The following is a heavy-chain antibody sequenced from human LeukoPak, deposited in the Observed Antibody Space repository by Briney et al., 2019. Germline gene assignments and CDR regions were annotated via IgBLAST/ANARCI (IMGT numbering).Heavy chain of an antibody. J-gene: IGHJ4*02. V-gene: IGHV1-2*02. D-gene: IGHD4-17*01. CDR2: INPNSGGT. CDR3: ARDPSYGSYPFDY. Sequence: ASVKVSCKASGYTFTSYDINWVRQATGQGLEWMGWINPNSGGTNYAQKFQGRVTMTRDTSISTAYMELSRLRSDDTAVYYCARDPSYGSYPFDYWGQGTLVTVSS. CDR1: GYTFTSYD.